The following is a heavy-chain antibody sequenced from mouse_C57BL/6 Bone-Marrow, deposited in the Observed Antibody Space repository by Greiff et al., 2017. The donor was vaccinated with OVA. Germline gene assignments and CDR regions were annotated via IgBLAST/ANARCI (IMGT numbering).Heavy chain of an antibody. Sequence: QVQLQQSGAELMKPGASVKLSCKATGYTFTGYWIEWVKQRPGHGLEWIGEILPGSGSTNYNEKFKGKATFTADTSSNTAYMQLSSLTTEDSAIDFCASDNGSVYWYFDVWGTGTTVTVSS. D-gene: IGHD1-1*01. CDR2: ILPGSGST. J-gene: IGHJ1*03. CDR1: GYTFTGYW. CDR3: ASDNGSVYWYFDV. V-gene: IGHV1-9*01.